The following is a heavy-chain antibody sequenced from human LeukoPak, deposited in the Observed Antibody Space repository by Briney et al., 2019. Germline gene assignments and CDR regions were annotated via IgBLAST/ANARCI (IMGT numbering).Heavy chain of an antibody. J-gene: IGHJ4*02. Sequence: PGGSLRLSCAASGFTFSSYWMSWVRQAPGKGLEWVANIKQDGSEKYYVDSVKGRFTISRDNAKNSLYLQMNSLRAEDTAVYYCARAPVFSSGYTYFFDYWGQGTLVTVSS. D-gene: IGHD3-22*01. CDR2: IKQDGSEK. CDR1: GFTFSSYW. CDR3: ARAPVFSSGYTYFFDY. V-gene: IGHV3-7*01.